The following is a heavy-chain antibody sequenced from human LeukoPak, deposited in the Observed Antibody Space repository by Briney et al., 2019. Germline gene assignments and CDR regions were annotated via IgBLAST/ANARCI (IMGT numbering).Heavy chain of an antibody. V-gene: IGHV3-48*04. CDR1: GFTFSSYS. Sequence: GGSLRLSCAASGFTFSSYSMNWVRQAPGKGLKWVSYISSSSSTIYYADSVKGRFTISRDNAKNSLYLQMNSLRAEDTAVYYCAKGDYRGSYYYYMDVWGKGTTVTVSS. J-gene: IGHJ6*03. D-gene: IGHD4-11*01. CDR2: ISSSSSTI. CDR3: AKGDYRGSYYYYMDV.